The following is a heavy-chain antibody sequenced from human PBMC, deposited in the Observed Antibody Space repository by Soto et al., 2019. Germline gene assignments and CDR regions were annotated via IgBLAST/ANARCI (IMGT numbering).Heavy chain of an antibody. J-gene: IGHJ6*02. Sequence: QLQLQESGPGLVKPSETLSLTCTVSVGSISSSSYYWGWIRQPPGKGLEWIGSIYYSGSTYYNPSLKSRVPISVDTSKNQFSLRLSPVTAADTAVYYCAGKNYESSGRRHYGMDVWGQGTTVTVSS. V-gene: IGHV4-39*01. CDR2: IYYSGST. CDR1: VGSISSSSYY. D-gene: IGHD3-22*01. CDR3: AGKNYESSGRRHYGMDV.